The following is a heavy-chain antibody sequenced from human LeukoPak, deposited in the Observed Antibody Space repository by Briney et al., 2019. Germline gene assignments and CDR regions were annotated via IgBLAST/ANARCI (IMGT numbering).Heavy chain of an antibody. CDR3: AKGRTAYCSSTSCYTIDY. V-gene: IGHV3-23*01. D-gene: IGHD2-2*02. CDR1: GFTFSSYA. CDR2: ISGSGGST. J-gene: IGHJ4*02. Sequence: GGSLRLSCAASGFTFSSYAMSWVRQAPGKGLEWVSAISGSGGSTYYADSVKGRFTISRDNSKNTLYLQMNSLRAEDTAVYYCAKGRTAYCSSTSCYTIDYWGQGTLVTVSS.